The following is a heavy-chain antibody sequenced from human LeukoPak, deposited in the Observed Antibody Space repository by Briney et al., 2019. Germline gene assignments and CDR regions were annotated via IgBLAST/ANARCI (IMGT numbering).Heavy chain of an antibody. Sequence: GGSLRLSCAASGFTFSSYAMSWVRQAPGKGLEWVSAISGNGGYTYYADSVKGRFTISRDNAKNSLYLQMNSLRAEDTAVYCCARDADYGPFDYWGQGTLVTVSS. CDR3: ARDADYGPFDY. CDR1: GFTFSSYA. D-gene: IGHD4-17*01. V-gene: IGHV3-21*01. J-gene: IGHJ4*02. CDR2: ISGNGGYT.